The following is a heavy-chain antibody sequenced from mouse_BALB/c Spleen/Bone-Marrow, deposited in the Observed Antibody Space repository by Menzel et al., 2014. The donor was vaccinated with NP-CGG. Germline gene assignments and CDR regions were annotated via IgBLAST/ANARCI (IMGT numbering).Heavy chain of an antibody. CDR1: GFNFSRYW. CDR3: ALLGYYGYFYV. CDR2: INPDSSTI. J-gene: IGHJ1*01. V-gene: IGHV4-1*02. D-gene: IGHD2-2*01. Sequence: DVMLVESGGGLVQPGGSLKLSCAASGFNFSRYWMSWVRQAPGKGLGWIGEINPDSSTINYTPSLKDKFIISRDNAKNTLYLQMSKVRSEDTALYYCALLGYYGYFYVWGAGTTVTVSS.